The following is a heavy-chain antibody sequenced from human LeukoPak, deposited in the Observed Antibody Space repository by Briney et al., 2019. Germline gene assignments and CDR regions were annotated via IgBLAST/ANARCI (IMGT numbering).Heavy chain of an antibody. V-gene: IGHV1-8*01. D-gene: IGHD3-10*01. Sequence: GASVKVSFKASGYTFTSYDINWVRQATGQGLEWMGWMNPNSGNTGYAQKFQGRVTMTRNTSISTAYMELSSLRSEDTAVYYCARGRLWFGYYYMDVWGKGTTVTISS. CDR2: MNPNSGNT. CDR1: GYTFTSYD. J-gene: IGHJ6*03. CDR3: ARGRLWFGYYYMDV.